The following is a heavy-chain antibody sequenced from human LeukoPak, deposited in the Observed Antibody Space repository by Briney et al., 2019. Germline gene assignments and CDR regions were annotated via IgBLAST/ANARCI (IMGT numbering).Heavy chain of an antibody. CDR3: AKDLGGSDWTFDY. J-gene: IGHJ4*02. CDR2: ISGSAGST. CDR1: GFTFSNYA. V-gene: IGHV3-23*01. Sequence: PGGSLRLSCAASGFTFSNYAMNWVRQAPGKGLEWVSAISGSAGSTYYADSVKGRFTISRDNSKNTLYLQMNSLRAEDTAIYYCAKDLGGSDWTFDYWGQGTLVTVSS. D-gene: IGHD6-19*01.